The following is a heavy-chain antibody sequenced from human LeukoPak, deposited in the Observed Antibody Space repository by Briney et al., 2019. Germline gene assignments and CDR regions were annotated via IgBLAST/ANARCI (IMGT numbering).Heavy chain of an antibody. J-gene: IGHJ4*02. CDR2: ISWNSGSI. CDR3: AKDMPRYCSGGSCSGRFDY. CDR1: GFTFDDYA. V-gene: IGHV3-9*01. D-gene: IGHD2-15*01. Sequence: SLRLSCAASGFTFDDYAMHWVRQAPGKGLEWVSGISWNSGSIGYADSVKGRFTISRDNAKNSLYLQMNSLRAEDTALYYCAKDMPRYCSGGSCSGRFDYWGQGTLVTVSS.